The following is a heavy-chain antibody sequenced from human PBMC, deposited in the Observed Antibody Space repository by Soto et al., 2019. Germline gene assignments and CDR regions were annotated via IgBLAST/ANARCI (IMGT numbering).Heavy chain of an antibody. CDR2: TYYRSKWYN. D-gene: IGHD2-15*01. V-gene: IGHV6-1*01. J-gene: IGHJ5*02. CDR1: GDSVSSNSAA. CDR3: AREELPLRTYFYWFDP. Sequence: SQTLALTCVISGDSVSSNSAAWNWIRQSPSRGLEWLGRTYYRSKWYNDYAVSVKSRITIHPDPPKNQFSLQLNSVTPEDTAVYYCAREELPLRTYFYWFDPWGQGTLVTVSS.